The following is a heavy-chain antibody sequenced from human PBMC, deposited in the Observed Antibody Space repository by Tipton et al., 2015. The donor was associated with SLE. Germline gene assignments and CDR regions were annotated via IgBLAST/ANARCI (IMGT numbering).Heavy chain of an antibody. CDR3: ANLDRYSGYDWHFDY. D-gene: IGHD5-12*01. Sequence: GSLRLSCAASGFTFSAYGMHWVRQAPGKGLEWVALIWYDGSNKYYADSVKGRFTLSRDTSQNMIYLQMNNLRSEDTAVYYCANLDRYSGYDWHFDYWGRGTLVTVSS. CDR2: IWYDGSNK. CDR1: GFTFSAYG. V-gene: IGHV3-30*02. J-gene: IGHJ4*02.